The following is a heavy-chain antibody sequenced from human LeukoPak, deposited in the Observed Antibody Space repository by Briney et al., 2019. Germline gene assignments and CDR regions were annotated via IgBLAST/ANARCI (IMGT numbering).Heavy chain of an antibody. Sequence: NPSETLFLTCTVSGGSISSSSYYWSWIRQPPGKGLEWIGEINHSGSTNYNPSLKSRVTISVDTSKNQFSLRLSSVTAADTAVYYCARSAVIVATNPYYYYGMDVWGQGTTVTVSS. CDR1: GGSISSSSYY. V-gene: IGHV4-39*07. CDR2: INHSGST. D-gene: IGHD5-12*01. CDR3: ARSAVIVATNPYYYYGMDV. J-gene: IGHJ6*02.